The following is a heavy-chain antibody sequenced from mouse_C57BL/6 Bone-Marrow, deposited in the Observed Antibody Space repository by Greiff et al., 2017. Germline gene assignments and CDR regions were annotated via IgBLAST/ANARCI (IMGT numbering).Heavy chain of an antibody. CDR2: IDPETGGT. J-gene: IGHJ4*01. CDR3: TKMDY. CDR1: GYTFTDYE. V-gene: IGHV1-15*01. Sequence: VQLQESGAELVRPGASVTLSCKASGYTFTDYEMPWVKQTPVHGLEWIGAIDPETGGTAYNQKFKGKAILTADKSSSTAYMELRSLTSEDSAVYYCTKMDYWGQGTSVTVSS.